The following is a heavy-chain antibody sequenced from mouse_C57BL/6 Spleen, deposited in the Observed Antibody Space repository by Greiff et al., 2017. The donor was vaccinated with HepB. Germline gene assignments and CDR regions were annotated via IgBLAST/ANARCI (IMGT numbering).Heavy chain of an antibody. Sequence: QVQLQQSGTELVKPGASVKLSCKASGYTFTSYWMHWVKQRPGQGLEWIGNINPSNGGTNYNEKFKSKATLTVDKSSSTAYMQLSSLTSEDSAVYYCARDGYYVPPWFAYWGQGTLVTVSA. D-gene: IGHD2-3*01. J-gene: IGHJ3*01. CDR2: INPSNGGT. CDR3: ARDGYYVPPWFAY. V-gene: IGHV1-53*01. CDR1: GYTFTSYW.